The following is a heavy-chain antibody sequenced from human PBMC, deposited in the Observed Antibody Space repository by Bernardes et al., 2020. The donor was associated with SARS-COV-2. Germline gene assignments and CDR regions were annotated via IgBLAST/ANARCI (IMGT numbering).Heavy chain of an antibody. CDR1: GYTFTSYG. Sequence: ASVKVSCKASGYTFTSYGISWVRQAPGQGLEWMGWISGDEGNTNYAHKFHGRVTMTTDTSTSTAHMELGSLRSDDTAVDYCATVVGYGYGGGWFDPWGQGTLVTVSS. D-gene: IGHD5-18*01. J-gene: IGHJ5*02. CDR3: ATVVGYGYGGGWFDP. CDR2: ISGDEGNT. V-gene: IGHV1-18*01.